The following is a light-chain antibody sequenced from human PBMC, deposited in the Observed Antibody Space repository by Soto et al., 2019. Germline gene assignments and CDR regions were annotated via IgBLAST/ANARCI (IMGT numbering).Light chain of an antibody. J-gene: IGKJ4*01. V-gene: IGKV3-20*01. Sequence: EVVLAQSPGTLSLSPGERATLSCRASQSVSSSQLAWFQQKPGQAPRLLIYAASWRAAGIPDRFSGSGSGTDFTLTISRLEPADLAVYYCQQYASAPHTFGGGTKVEIK. CDR3: QQYASAPHT. CDR1: QSVSSSQ. CDR2: AAS.